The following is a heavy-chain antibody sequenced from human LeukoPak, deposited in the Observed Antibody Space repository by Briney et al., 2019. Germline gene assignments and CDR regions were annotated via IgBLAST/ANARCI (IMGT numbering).Heavy chain of an antibody. J-gene: IGHJ4*02. D-gene: IGHD3-10*01. CDR2: IRNDGSST. CDR3: ARDLSPVVRASPMGY. V-gene: IGHV3-74*01. Sequence: GGSLRLSCAASGFTFSRYWMHWVRQAPGKGPVWVSRIRNDGSSTDYADSVKGRFTISRDNAKNTLYLQMNSLRAEDTAVYYCARDLSPVVRASPMGYWGQGTLVTVSS. CDR1: GFTFSRYW.